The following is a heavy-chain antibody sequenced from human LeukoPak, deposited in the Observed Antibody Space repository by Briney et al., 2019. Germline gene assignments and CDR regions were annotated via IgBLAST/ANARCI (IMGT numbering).Heavy chain of an antibody. CDR3: ARAQYSSSSGGYYYYYYMDV. CDR2: ISSSSRYI. Sequence: SGGSLRLSCAASRFTFSSYSMNWVRQAPGKGLEWVSSISSSSRYIYYADSMKGRFTISRDNAKNSLYLQMNSLRAEDTAVYFCARAQYSSSSGGYYYYYYMDVWGKGTTVTVSS. CDR1: RFTFSSYS. D-gene: IGHD6-6*01. J-gene: IGHJ6*03. V-gene: IGHV3-21*01.